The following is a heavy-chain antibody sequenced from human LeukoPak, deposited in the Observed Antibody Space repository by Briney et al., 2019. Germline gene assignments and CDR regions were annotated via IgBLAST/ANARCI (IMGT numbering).Heavy chain of an antibody. CDR1: GGSINNYY. D-gene: IGHD4-11*01. CDR3: ARAPVTVKDSFDI. J-gene: IGHJ3*02. Sequence: SETLSLTCAVSGGSINNYYWSWIRQPAGKGLEWIGRIFTSGSTNYNASLKSRVTMSVDTSKNQFSLKLRSMTAADTAVYYCARAPVTVKDSFDIWGQGTTVTVSS. CDR2: IFTSGST. V-gene: IGHV4-4*07.